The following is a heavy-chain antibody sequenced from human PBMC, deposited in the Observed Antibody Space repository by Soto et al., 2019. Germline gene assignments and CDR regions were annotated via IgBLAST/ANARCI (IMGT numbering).Heavy chain of an antibody. CDR3: ARGGCRGRKVYYFDY. J-gene: IGHJ4*02. D-gene: IGHD2-15*01. V-gene: IGHV4-4*07. CDR1: AGSISSYY. Sequence: SETLSLTCTVSAGSISSYYWSWIRQPPGKRLEFIGCVDSTRSTNYYPSIESRVTITVKTSNNRLSLKLSSVAAADTAVYYCARGGCRGRKVYYFDYWGQGTLVTVSS. CDR2: VDSTRST.